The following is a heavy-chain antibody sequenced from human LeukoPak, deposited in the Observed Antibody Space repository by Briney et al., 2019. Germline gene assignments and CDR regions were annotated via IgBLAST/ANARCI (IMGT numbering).Heavy chain of an antibody. CDR2: ISGSGGST. D-gene: IGHD3-3*01. CDR3: ASAGDFWSGYRSGVFDY. V-gene: IGHV3-23*01. J-gene: IGHJ4*02. Sequence: GGSLRLSCAASGFTFSSYAMSWVRQAPGKGLEWVSAISGSGGSTYYADSVKGRFTISRDNSKNTLYPRMNSLRAEDTAVYYCASAGDFWSGYRSGVFDYWGQGTLVTVSS. CDR1: GFTFSSYA.